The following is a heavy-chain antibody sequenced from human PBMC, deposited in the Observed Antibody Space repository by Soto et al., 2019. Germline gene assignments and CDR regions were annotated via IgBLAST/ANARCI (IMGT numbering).Heavy chain of an antibody. D-gene: IGHD1-1*01. Sequence: QVQLVESGGGVVQPGRSLRLSCAASGFTFSSYGMHWVRQAPGKGLEWVAVIWYDGSNKYYADSVKGRFTISRDNSKNTLYLQMNSLRAEDTAVYYCAREGLPGSWRSGYMDFWGKGTTVTVSS. J-gene: IGHJ6*03. CDR2: IWYDGSNK. CDR1: GFTFSSYG. V-gene: IGHV3-33*01. CDR3: AREGLPGSWRSGYMDF.